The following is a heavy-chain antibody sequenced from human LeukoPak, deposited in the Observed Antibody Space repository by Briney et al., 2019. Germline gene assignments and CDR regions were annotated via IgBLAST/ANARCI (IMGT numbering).Heavy chain of an antibody. V-gene: IGHV4-59*01. CDR3: ARGVAVAGIRWFDP. D-gene: IGHD6-19*01. CDR1: GGSISSYY. CDR2: IYYSGST. J-gene: IGHJ5*02. Sequence: SETLSLTCTVSGGSISSYYWSWIRQPPGKGLEWIGYIYYSGSTKYNPSLKSRVTISGYTSKNQFSLKLSSVTAADTAVYYCARGVAVAGIRWFDPWGQGTLVTVSS.